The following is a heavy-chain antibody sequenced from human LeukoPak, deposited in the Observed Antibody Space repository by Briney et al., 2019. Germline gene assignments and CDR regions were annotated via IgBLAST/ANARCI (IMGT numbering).Heavy chain of an antibody. CDR2: IYYSGST. CDR1: GGSISSGDYY. Sequence: SETLSLTCTVSGGSISSGDYYRSWIRQPPGKGLEWIGYIYYSGSTNYNPSLKSRVTISVDTSKNQFSLKLSSVTAADTAVYYCAREPYCGGDCYSIAFDIWGQGTMVTVSS. CDR3: AREPYCGGDCYSIAFDI. V-gene: IGHV4-61*08. J-gene: IGHJ3*02. D-gene: IGHD2-21*01.